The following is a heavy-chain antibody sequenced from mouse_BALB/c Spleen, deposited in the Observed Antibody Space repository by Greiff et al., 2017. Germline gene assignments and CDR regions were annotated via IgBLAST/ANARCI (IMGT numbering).Heavy chain of an antibody. Sequence: EVNLVESGGGLVKPGGSLKLSCAASGFAFSSYDMSWVRQTPEKRLEWVAYISSGGGSTYYPDTVKGRFTISRDNAKNTLYLQMSSLKSEDTAMYYCARHKATKGAMDYWGQGTSVTVSS. J-gene: IGHJ4*01. CDR3: ARHKATKGAMDY. D-gene: IGHD3-2*02. CDR1: GFAFSSYD. CDR2: ISSGGGST. V-gene: IGHV5-12-1*01.